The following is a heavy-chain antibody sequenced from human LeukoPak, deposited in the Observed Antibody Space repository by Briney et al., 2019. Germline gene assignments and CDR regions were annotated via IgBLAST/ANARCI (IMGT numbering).Heavy chain of an antibody. CDR2: ISYTGST. J-gene: IGHJ4*02. CDR3: ARDRRVTPYYFDY. D-gene: IGHD4-23*01. CDR1: LGSINSDY. Sequence: SGTPSVTCMVPLGSINSDYWSCIRHPPGTGLEWIGYISYTGSTNYNPSLKSQVTMSVDTSKNQFSLKLSSVTAADTAVYYCARDRRVTPYYFDYWGQGTLVTVSS. V-gene: IGHV4-59*12.